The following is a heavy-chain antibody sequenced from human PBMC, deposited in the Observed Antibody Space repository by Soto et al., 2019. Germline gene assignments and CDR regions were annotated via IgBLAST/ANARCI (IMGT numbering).Heavy chain of an antibody. Sequence: QVQLVQSGAEVKKPGSSVKVSCKASGGTFSNYAISWVRQAPGQGLEWMGGIIPIFGTANYAQKFQGRVTITADXPXXXAXXELSSLRSEDTAVYYCARPLTPYCSGGRCYSGLDYWGQGTLVTVSS. V-gene: IGHV1-69*12. CDR1: GGTFSNYA. CDR2: IIPIFGTA. D-gene: IGHD2-15*01. J-gene: IGHJ4*02. CDR3: ARPLTPYCSGGRCYSGLDY.